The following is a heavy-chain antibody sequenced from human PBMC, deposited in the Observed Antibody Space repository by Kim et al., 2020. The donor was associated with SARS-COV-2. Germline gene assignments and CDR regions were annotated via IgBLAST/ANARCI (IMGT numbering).Heavy chain of an antibody. CDR2: IIPIFGTA. V-gene: IGHV1-69*13. Sequence: SVKVSCKASGGTFSSYAISWVRQAPGQGLEWMGGIIPIFGTANYAQKFQGRVTITADESTSTAYMELSSLRSEDTAVYYCARGVWDPVHYYYGMDVWGQGTTVTVSS. CDR3: ARGVWDPVHYYYGMDV. D-gene: IGHD1-26*01. CDR1: GGTFSSYA. J-gene: IGHJ6*02.